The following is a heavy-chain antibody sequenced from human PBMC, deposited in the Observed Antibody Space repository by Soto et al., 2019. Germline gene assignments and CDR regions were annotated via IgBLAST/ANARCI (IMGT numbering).Heavy chain of an antibody. CDR3: ATQEVGGTYVYTFDP. CDR2: IYYSGST. CDR1: GGSITSSSYY. J-gene: IGHJ5*02. D-gene: IGHD1-26*01. V-gene: IGHV4-39*01. Sequence: QLHLRESGPGLVKPSETLSLTCTVSGGSITSSSYYWGWIRQPPGKGLEWIGSIYYSGSTYYNPSRKSRVTISVDTSKNQFSLKLSSVTAADTAVYDCATQEVGGTYVYTFDPWGQGTLVTVSS.